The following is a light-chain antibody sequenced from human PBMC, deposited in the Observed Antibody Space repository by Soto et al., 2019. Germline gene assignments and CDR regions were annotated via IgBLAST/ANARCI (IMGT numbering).Light chain of an antibody. J-gene: IGKJ4*01. CDR1: QSVGSY. CDR3: QPYNNWPLT. V-gene: IGKV3-11*01. CDR2: DAS. Sequence: EIVLTQSPATLSLSPGERATLSCRASQSVGSYLGWYQHKPGQAPRLLIYDASNRAPGIPARFSGSGSGTDFTLTISSLQSEDFAIYYCQPYNNWPLTFGGGTKVESK.